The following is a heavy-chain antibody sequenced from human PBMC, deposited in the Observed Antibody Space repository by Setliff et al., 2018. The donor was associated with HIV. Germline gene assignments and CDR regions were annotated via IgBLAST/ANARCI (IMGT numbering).Heavy chain of an antibody. J-gene: IGHJ4*02. Sequence: PSDTLSLTCTVSGGSISGHYWSWIRQTPGKGLEWIGYVYSNGNTDYNPSLKSRVTISVDTSKNQFTLKLTSVTAADTAMYYCTRGIGGIGYYPDYWGQGTLVTVSS. CDR1: GGSISGHY. V-gene: IGHV4-59*11. D-gene: IGHD3-22*01. CDR3: TRGIGGIGYYPDY. CDR2: VYSNGNT.